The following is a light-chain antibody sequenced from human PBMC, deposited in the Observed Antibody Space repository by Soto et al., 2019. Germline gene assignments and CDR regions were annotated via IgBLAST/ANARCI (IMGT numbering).Light chain of an antibody. CDR1: ERVSDRQ. CDR3: QQYGASRWT. V-gene: IGKV3-20*01. Sequence: EIVLTQSPGTLSLSPGQRATLSCRTSERVSDRQLAWYQQKPGQAPRLLIFAVSSRASGIAVRFSGSGSGTDFTLTISRLEPEDCAVDYCQQYGASRWTFGGGTKVDI. CDR2: AVS. J-gene: IGKJ4*02.